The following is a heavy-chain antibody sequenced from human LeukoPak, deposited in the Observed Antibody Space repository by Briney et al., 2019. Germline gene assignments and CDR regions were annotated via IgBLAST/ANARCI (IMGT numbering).Heavy chain of an antibody. J-gene: IGHJ4*02. D-gene: IGHD6-19*01. CDR2: ISGSGGST. CDR3: AQGLSGFGRSIAVAGT. Sequence: GGSLRLSCAASGFTFSSYAMSWVRQAPGKGLEWVSAISGSGGSTYYADSVKGRFTISRDNSKNTLYLQMNSLRAEDTAVYYCAQGLSGFGRSIAVAGTWGQGTLVTVSS. CDR1: GFTFSSYA. V-gene: IGHV3-23*01.